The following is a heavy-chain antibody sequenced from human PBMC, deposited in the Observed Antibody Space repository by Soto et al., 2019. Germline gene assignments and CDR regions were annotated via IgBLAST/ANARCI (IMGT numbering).Heavy chain of an antibody. CDR2: INPNSGGT. Sequence: ERLVQSGAEVKKPGASVKVSCKASGYTFSGYYIHWLRQAPGQGLEWMGWINPNSGGTNYAQKFQGRVTVTRDTPTSTAYMELSRLTSDDTGVYYCARSLNEGYCTITGCYTRPLYGMDVWGQGTTVTVSS. D-gene: IGHD2-2*02. V-gene: IGHV1-2*02. J-gene: IGHJ6*02. CDR1: GYTFSGYY. CDR3: ARSLNEGYCTITGCYTRPLYGMDV.